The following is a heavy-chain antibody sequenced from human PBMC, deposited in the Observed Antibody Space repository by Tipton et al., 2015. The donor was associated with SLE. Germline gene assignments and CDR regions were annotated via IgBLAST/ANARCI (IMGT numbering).Heavy chain of an antibody. D-gene: IGHD3-10*01. CDR3: ASGSVQGVIVDY. CDR1: GFSFSSYW. Sequence: SLRLSCAASGFSFSSYWMHWVRQAPGKGLVWVSRINRDGSNTRYADSVKGRFTISRDNAKNTLYLQMNSLRAEDTAVYYCASGSVQGVIVDYWGQGTLVTVSS. V-gene: IGHV3-74*01. J-gene: IGHJ4*02. CDR2: INRDGSNT.